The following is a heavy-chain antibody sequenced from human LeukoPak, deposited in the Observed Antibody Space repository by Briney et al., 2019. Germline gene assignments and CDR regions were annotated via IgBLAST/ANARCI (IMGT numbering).Heavy chain of an antibody. Sequence: SVKVSCEASGGTFSSYAISWVRQAPGQGLEWMGGIIPIFGTANYAQKFQGRVTITADESTSTAYMELSSLRSEDTAVYYCARSLGDYYDSSGYYPLFDYWGQGTLVTVSS. CDR2: IIPIFGTA. CDR3: ARSLGDYYDSSGYYPLFDY. CDR1: GGTFSSYA. V-gene: IGHV1-69*01. D-gene: IGHD3-22*01. J-gene: IGHJ4*02.